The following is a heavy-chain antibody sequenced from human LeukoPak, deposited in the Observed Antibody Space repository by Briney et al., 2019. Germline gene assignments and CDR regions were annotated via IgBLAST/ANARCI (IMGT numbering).Heavy chain of an antibody. CDR1: GFTFSSYA. Sequence: PGGSLRLSCAASGFTFSSYAMSWVRQAPGKGLEWVSSISSSSSYIYYADSVKGRFTISRDNAKNSLYLQMNSLRAEDTAVYYCARDRIGGSYSWFDPWGQGTLVTVSS. CDR3: ARDRIGGSYSWFDP. D-gene: IGHD1-26*01. J-gene: IGHJ5*02. CDR2: ISSSSSYI. V-gene: IGHV3-21*01.